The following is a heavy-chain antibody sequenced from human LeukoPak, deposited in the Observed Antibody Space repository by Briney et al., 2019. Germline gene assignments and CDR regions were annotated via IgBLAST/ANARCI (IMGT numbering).Heavy chain of an antibody. V-gene: IGHV3-48*01. Sequence: PGGSLRLSCAASGFTFSSYSMNWVRQAPGKGLEWVSYISSSSSTIYYPDSVKGRFQFSRDNAKNSLYLQMNSLRAEDTAVYYCASEGRDGYNSWGQGTLVTVSS. J-gene: IGHJ4*02. CDR1: GFTFSSYS. D-gene: IGHD5-24*01. CDR3: ASEGRDGYNS. CDR2: ISSSSSTI.